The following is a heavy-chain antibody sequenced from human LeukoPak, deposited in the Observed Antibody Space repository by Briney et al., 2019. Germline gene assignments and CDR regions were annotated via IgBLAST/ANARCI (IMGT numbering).Heavy chain of an antibody. D-gene: IGHD1-26*01. CDR1: YGSISSNTYY. CDR3: SRGEWEPTDH. J-gene: IGHJ4*02. Sequence: SETLSLTCSVSYGSISSNTYYWGWIRQPPGKGLEWIGSMYYGGNTYYNPSLKSRVTTSVDTSWAHFSLKLTSVTAADTAVYFCSRGEWEPTDHWGQGILVTVSS. V-gene: IGHV4-39*07. CDR2: MYYGGNT.